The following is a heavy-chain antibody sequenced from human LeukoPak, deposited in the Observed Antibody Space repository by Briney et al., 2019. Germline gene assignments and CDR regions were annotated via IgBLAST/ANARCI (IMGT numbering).Heavy chain of an antibody. J-gene: IGHJ6*03. CDR3: AKDSLHYYYMDV. Sequence: PGGSLRLSCAASGFTLSSYAMSWVRQAPGKGLEWVSAISGSGGSTYYADSVKGRFTISRDNSKNTLYLQMNSLRAEDTAVYYCAKDSLHYYYMDVWGKGTTVTVSS. V-gene: IGHV3-23*01. CDR2: ISGSGGST. CDR1: GFTLSSYA.